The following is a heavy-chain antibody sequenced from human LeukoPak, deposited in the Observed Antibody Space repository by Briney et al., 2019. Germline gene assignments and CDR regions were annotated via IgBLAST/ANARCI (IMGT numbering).Heavy chain of an antibody. CDR3: ASRDYDFWSGYLTNYYYGMDV. D-gene: IGHD3-3*01. J-gene: IGHJ6*02. CDR2: IYYSGST. V-gene: IGHV4-39*01. Sequence: SETLSLTCTVSGGSISSSSYYWGWSRQPPGKGLEWIGSIYYSGSTYYNPSLKSRVTISVDTSKNQFSLKLSSVTAADTAVYYCASRDYDFWSGYLTNYYYGMDVWGQGTTVTVSS. CDR1: GGSISSSSYY.